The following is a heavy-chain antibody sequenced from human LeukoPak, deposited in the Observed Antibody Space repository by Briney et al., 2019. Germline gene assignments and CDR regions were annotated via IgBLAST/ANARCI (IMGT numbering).Heavy chain of an antibody. CDR1: GFTFSSYW. D-gene: IGHD5-18*01. CDR3: AKDRWGYSYGYLFDY. V-gene: IGHV3-7*01. Sequence: GRSLRLSCADSGFTFSSYWMSWVRQAPGKGLEWVANIKQDGSEKYYVDSVKGRFTISRDNAKKSLYLQMNSLRAEDTAVYYCAKDRWGYSYGYLFDYWGQGTLVTVSS. J-gene: IGHJ4*02. CDR2: IKQDGSEK.